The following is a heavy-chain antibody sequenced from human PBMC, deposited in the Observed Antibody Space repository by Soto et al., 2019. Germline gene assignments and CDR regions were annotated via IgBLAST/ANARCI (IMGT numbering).Heavy chain of an antibody. Sequence: QISLQESGPTLVNPTQTLTLTCTFSGFSLSTSGVGVGWFRQPPGKALEWLAFIYWDDDKTYSPSLKSRRTFAEDTSHNQVVLTMPHMDPVDTATYYCVHSRLGDRVAATYWGQETLVSASS. CDR3: VHSRLGDRVAATY. CDR2: IYWDDDK. D-gene: IGHD5-12*01. J-gene: IGHJ4*02. CDR1: GFSLSTSGVG. V-gene: IGHV2-5*02.